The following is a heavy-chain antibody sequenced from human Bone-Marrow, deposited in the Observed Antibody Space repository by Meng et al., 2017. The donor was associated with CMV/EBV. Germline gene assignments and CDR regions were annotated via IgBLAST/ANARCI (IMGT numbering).Heavy chain of an antibody. D-gene: IGHD5-12*01. Sequence: SETRSLTCPVSGDSISGSTFCWGWIRQPPGKGLEWIGSIYYSGSTYYNPTLKSRVTIAVDTSKNQFSLNLSSATAVDTAVYYCARGRGYDLYYGIDVWGQGTTVTVSS. J-gene: IGHJ6*02. CDR3: ARGRGYDLYYGIDV. V-gene: IGHV4-39*07. CDR1: GDSISGSTFC. CDR2: IYYSGST.